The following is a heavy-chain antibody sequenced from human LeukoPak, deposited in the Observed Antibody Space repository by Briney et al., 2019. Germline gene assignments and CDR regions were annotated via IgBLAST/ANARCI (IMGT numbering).Heavy chain of an antibody. CDR2: IYPGDSDT. D-gene: IGHD2-15*01. V-gene: IGHV5-51*01. CDR3: ARSEGYCSGGSRYSANWFDP. Sequence: GESLKISCKGSGYSFTSYWIGWVRQMPGKGLEWMGIIYPGDSDTRYSPSFQGQVTISADKSISTAYLQWSSLKASDTAMYYCARSEGYCSGGSRYSANWFDPWGQGTLVTVSS. J-gene: IGHJ5*02. CDR1: GYSFTSYW.